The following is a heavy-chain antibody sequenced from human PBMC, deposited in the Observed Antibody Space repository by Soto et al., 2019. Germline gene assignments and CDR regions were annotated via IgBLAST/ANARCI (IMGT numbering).Heavy chain of an antibody. CDR1: GGTFSSYA. D-gene: IGHD6-19*01. J-gene: IGHJ5*02. V-gene: IGHV1-69*06. Sequence: GASVKVSCKASGGTFSSYAISWVRQAPGQGLEWMGGIIPIFGTANYAQKFQGRVTITADKSTSTAYMELSSLRSEDTAVYYCARLRPLSSGWYSSWFDPWGQGTLVTVSS. CDR3: ARLRPLSSGWYSSWFDP. CDR2: IIPIFGTA.